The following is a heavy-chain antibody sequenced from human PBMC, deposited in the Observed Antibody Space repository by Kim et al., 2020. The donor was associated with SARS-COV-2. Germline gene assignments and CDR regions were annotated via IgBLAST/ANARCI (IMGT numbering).Heavy chain of an antibody. V-gene: IGHV3-33*05. Sequence: GGSLRLSCAASGFTFSSYGMHWVRQAPGKGLEWVAVISYDGSNKYYADSVKGRFTISRDNSKNTLYLQMNSLRAEDTAVYYCARDRDSGYDYFSEIFDYWGQGTLVTVSS. CDR3: ARDRDSGYDYFSEIFDY. CDR1: GFTFSSYG. CDR2: ISYDGSNK. J-gene: IGHJ4*02. D-gene: IGHD5-12*01.